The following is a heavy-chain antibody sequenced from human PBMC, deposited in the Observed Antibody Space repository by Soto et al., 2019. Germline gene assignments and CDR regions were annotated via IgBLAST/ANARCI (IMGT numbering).Heavy chain of an antibody. CDR2: ISGSGGST. Sequence: EVQLLESGGGLVQPGGSLRLSCAASGFTSSSYAMSWVRQAPGKGLEWVSAISGSGGSTYYADSVKGRFTISRDNSKNTLYLQMNSLRAEDTAVYYCATQRGGNSEFGYWGQGTLVTVSS. CDR1: GFTSSSYA. D-gene: IGHD4-4*01. J-gene: IGHJ4*02. CDR3: ATQRGGNSEFGY. V-gene: IGHV3-23*01.